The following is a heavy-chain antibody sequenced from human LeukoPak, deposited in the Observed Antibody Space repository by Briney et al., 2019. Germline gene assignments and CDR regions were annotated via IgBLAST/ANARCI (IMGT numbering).Heavy chain of an antibody. CDR1: GGSISSYY. Sequence: KSSETLSLTCTVSGGSISSYYWSWIRQPAGKGLEWIGRIYTSGSTNYNPSLKSRVTISVDTSKNQFSLKLSSVTAADTAVYYCARVRHDILTGYSKGDYYFDYWGQGTLVTVSS. D-gene: IGHD3-9*01. V-gene: IGHV4-4*07. J-gene: IGHJ4*02. CDR2: IYTSGST. CDR3: ARVRHDILTGYSKGDYYFDY.